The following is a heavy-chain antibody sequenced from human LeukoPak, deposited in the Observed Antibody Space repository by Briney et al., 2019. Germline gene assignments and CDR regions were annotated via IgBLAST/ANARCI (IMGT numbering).Heavy chain of an antibody. Sequence: GRSLRLSCAASGFTFDDYAMHWVRQAPGKGLEWASGISWNSGSIGYADSVKGRFTISRDNAKNSLYLQMNSLRAEDTALYYCAKDRAYSSSHFDYWGQGTLVTVSS. V-gene: IGHV3-9*01. CDR1: GFTFDDYA. CDR3: AKDRAYSSSHFDY. CDR2: ISWNSGSI. J-gene: IGHJ4*02. D-gene: IGHD6-13*01.